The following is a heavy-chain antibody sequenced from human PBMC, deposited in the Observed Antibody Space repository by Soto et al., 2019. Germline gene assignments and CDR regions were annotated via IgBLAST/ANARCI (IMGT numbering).Heavy chain of an antibody. D-gene: IGHD4-17*01. CDR1: GGSFSPYTYY. V-gene: IGHV4-39*01. CDR3: ARQVATVTTVGNFDY. J-gene: IGHJ4*02. CDR2: IYYSGST. Sequence: SETLSLTCSVSGGSFSPYTYYWGWIRQPPGKGLEWIGSIYYSGSTYYNPSLKSRVTISVDTSKNQFSLKLSSVTAADTAVYYCARQVATVTTVGNFDYWGQGTLVTVSS.